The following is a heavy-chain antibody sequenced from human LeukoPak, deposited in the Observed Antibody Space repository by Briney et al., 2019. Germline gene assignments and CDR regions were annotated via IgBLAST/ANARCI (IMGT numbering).Heavy chain of an antibody. CDR2: IYTSEST. V-gene: IGHV4-4*07. D-gene: IGHD1-26*01. CDR1: GGSFSRYS. J-gene: IGHJ4*02. CDR3: ARVGSGDYSPFDY. Sequence: SETLSLTCTVSGGSFSRYSWIWIRQPAGKGLEWIGRIYTSESTNYNPSLKSRVTISVDKSKDQFSPKLSSVTAADTAVYYCARVGSGDYSPFDYWGQGTLVTVSS.